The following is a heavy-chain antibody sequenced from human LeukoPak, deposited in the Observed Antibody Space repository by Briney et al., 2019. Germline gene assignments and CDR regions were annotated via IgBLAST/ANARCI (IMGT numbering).Heavy chain of an antibody. CDR1: GGSISSGSYY. J-gene: IGHJ3*02. CDR2: IYTSGST. CDR3: ARAWYSSGWTPGASDI. V-gene: IGHV4-61*02. Sequence: SQTLSLTCTVSGGSISSGSYYWSWIRQPAGTGLEWIGRIYTSGSTNYNPSLKSRVAISVDTSKNQFSLKLSSVTAADTAVYYCARAWYSSGWTPGASDIWGQGTMVTVSS. D-gene: IGHD6-19*01.